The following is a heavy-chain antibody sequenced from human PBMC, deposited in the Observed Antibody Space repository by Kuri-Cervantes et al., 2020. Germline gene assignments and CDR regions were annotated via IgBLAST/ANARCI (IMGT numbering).Heavy chain of an antibody. CDR3: AREGKVVTMVRGVYYYYGMDV. D-gene: IGHD3-10*01. J-gene: IGHJ6*02. CDR1: GYTFTSYG. V-gene: IGHV1-18*01. CDR2: ISAYNGNT. Sequence: ASVKVSCKASGYTFTSYGISWVRQAPGQGLEWMGWISAYNGNTNYAQKLQGRVTMTTDTSTSTAHMELRSLRSDDTAVYYCAREGKVVTMVRGVYYYYGMDVWGQGTTVTVSS.